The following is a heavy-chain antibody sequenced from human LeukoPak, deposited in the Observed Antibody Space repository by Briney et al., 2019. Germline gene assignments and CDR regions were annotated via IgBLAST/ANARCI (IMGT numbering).Heavy chain of an antibody. CDR1: GGTFSSYA. D-gene: IGHD2-2*02. Sequence: RASVKVSCKASGGTFSSYAISWVRQAPGQGLEWMGGIIPIFGTANYAQKFQGRVTITADESTSTAYMELSSLRSEDTAVYYCARDTLFCSSTSCSTRKNWFYPWGQGTLVTVSS. V-gene: IGHV1-69*13. CDR3: ARDTLFCSSTSCSTRKNWFYP. CDR2: IIPIFGTA. J-gene: IGHJ5*02.